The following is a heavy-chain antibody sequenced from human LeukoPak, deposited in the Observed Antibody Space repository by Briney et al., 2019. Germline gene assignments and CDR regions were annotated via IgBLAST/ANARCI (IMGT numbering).Heavy chain of an antibody. J-gene: IGHJ6*02. CDR3: ARDRRYGLRYFDAAQDV. CDR2: IKQDGSEK. Sequence: GGSLRLSCAASGFTFSSYWMSWVRQAPGKGLEWVANIKQDGSEKYYVDSVKGRFTISGDNAKNSLYLQMNSLRAEDTAVYYCARDRRYGLRYFDAAQDVWGQGTTVTVSS. V-gene: IGHV3-7*01. CDR1: GFTFSSYW. D-gene: IGHD3-9*01.